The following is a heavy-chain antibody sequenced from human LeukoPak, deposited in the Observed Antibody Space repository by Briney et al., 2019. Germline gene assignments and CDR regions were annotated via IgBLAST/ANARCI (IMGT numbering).Heavy chain of an antibody. V-gene: IGHV1-2*02. J-gene: IGHJ4*02. D-gene: IGHD6-13*01. CDR1: GYTFTGYY. CDR3: ARDRNLGIPTAGTGPYFDY. Sequence: ASVKVSCKASGYTFTGYYMHWVRQAPGQGLEWMGWINPNSGGTNYAQKFQGRVTMTRDTSISTAYMELSRLRSDDTAVYYCARDRNLGIPTAGTGPYFDYWGQGTLVTVSS. CDR2: INPNSGGT.